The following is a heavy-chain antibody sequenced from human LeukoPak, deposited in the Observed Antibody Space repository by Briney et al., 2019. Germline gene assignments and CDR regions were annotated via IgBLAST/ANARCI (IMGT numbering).Heavy chain of an antibody. D-gene: IGHD6-19*01. CDR3: AKGKVYSSGWWGAFDI. J-gene: IGHJ3*02. CDR2: ISWNSGSI. V-gene: IGHV3-9*01. CDR1: GFTFDDYA. Sequence: GRSLRLSCAASGFTFDDYAMHWVRQAPGKGLEWVSGISWNSGSIGYADSVKGRFTISRDNAKNSLYLQMNSLRAEDTALYYCAKGKVYSSGWWGAFDIWGQGTMVTVSS.